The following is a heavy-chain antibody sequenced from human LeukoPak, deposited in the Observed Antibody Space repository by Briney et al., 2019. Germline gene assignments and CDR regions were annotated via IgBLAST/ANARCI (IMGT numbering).Heavy chain of an antibody. V-gene: IGHV1-2*02. J-gene: IGHJ5*02. D-gene: IGHD3-3*01. CDR2: INPNSGGT. Sequence: ASVKVSCKASGYTFTGYYMHWVRQAPGQGLEWMGWINPNSGGTNYAQKFQGRVTMTRDTSISTAYMELSRLRSDDMAVYYCARDRYYDFWSGYHNWFDPWGQGTLVTVSS. CDR3: ARDRYYDFWSGYHNWFDP. CDR1: GYTFTGYY.